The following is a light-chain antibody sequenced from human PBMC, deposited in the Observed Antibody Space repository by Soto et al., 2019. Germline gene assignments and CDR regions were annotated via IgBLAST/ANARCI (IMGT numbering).Light chain of an antibody. J-gene: IGKJ4*01. V-gene: IGKV4-1*01. Sequence: DIVMSQSPDSLAVPLGERATITCRSSQSVLYIPTNKNYVAWYQQKPGQPPKLLLYWASTRESGVPDRFSGSGSGTYFTLTTSSLQAEDVAFYYCQQYYSSPRLGFGGGTKVDIK. CDR2: WAS. CDR3: QQYYSSPRLG. CDR1: QSVLYIPTNKNY.